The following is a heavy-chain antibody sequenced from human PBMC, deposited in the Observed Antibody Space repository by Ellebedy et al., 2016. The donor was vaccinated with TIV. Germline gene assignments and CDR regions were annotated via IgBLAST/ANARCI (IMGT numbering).Heavy chain of an antibody. CDR1: GYTFTNYA. CDR2: INAGNGNT. V-gene: IGHV1-3*01. J-gene: IGHJ6*02. Sequence: AASVKVSCKASGYTFTNYAMHWVRQAPGQRLEWMGWINAGNGNTKYSQKFQGRVTITRDTSASTAYMELSSLRSEDTAVYYCARATVTRYYYYYYGMDVWGQGTTVTVSS. CDR3: ARATVTRYYYYYYGMDV. D-gene: IGHD4-17*01.